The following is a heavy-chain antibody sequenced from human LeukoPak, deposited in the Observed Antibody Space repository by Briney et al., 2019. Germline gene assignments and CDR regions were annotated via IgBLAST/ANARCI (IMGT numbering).Heavy chain of an antibody. CDR2: ITSSNSYI. V-gene: IGHV3-21*01. J-gene: IGHJ3*02. CDR3: ARGGPRDYGGKGGDAFDI. Sequence: NPGGSLRLSCAASGFTFSTYSMNWVRQAPGKGLEWVSSITSSNSYIHYADSVKGRFTISRDNSKNTLYLQMNSLRAEDTAVYYCARGGPRDYGGKGGDAFDIWGQGTMVTVSS. D-gene: IGHD4-23*01. CDR1: GFTFSTYS.